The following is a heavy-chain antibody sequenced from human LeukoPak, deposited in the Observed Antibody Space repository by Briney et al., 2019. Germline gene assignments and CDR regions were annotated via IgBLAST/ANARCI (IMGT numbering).Heavy chain of an antibody. CDR2: INHSGST. Sequence: SETLSLTCAVYGGSFSGYYWSWIRQPPGKELEWIGEINHSGSTNYNPSLKSRVTISVDTSKNQFSLKLSSVTAADTAVYYCARGVDCSGGSCFRIVGIDYWGQGTLVTVSS. CDR3: ARGVDCSGGSCFRIVGIDY. CDR1: GGSFSGYY. V-gene: IGHV4-34*01. J-gene: IGHJ4*02. D-gene: IGHD2-15*01.